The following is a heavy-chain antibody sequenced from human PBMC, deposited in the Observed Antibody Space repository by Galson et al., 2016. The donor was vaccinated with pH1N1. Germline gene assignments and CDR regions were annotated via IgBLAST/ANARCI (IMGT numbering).Heavy chain of an antibody. CDR1: GYSFTHYW. D-gene: IGHD1-26*01. J-gene: IGHJ3*02. CDR3: ARPVGHVRAGSDAFDI. Sequence: QSGAEVTKPGDSLKIPCKASGYSFTHYWIGWVRQMPGKGLEWMGIINPAASDTRYSPSFQGQVTISADSSISTTYLRLSSLKASDTAMYYCARPVGHVRAGSDAFDIWGQGTMVTVSS. CDR2: INPAASDT. V-gene: IGHV5-51*03.